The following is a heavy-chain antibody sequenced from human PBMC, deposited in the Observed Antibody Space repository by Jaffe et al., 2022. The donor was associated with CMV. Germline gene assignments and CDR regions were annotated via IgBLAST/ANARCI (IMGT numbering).Heavy chain of an antibody. CDR3: ARHSGVGIQTENIYTYYMDV. CDR1: GYSFTSYW. D-gene: IGHD3-10*01. Sequence: EVQLVQSGAEVKKPGESLRISCQGSGYSFTSYWIGWVRQMPGKGLEWMGIIYPGDSETRYSPSFQGQVSFSVDKSLSAAFLQWSSLKASDTAIYYCARHSGVGIQTENIYTYYMDVWGRGTTVTVSS. J-gene: IGHJ6*03. CDR2: IYPGDSET. V-gene: IGHV5-51*01.